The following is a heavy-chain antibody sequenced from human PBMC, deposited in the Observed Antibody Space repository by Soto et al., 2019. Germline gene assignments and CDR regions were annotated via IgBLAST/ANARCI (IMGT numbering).Heavy chain of an antibody. J-gene: IGHJ1*01. V-gene: IGHV3-9*01. CDR3: VKDESINWYSGHFRH. D-gene: IGHD6-13*01. Sequence: GGSLRLSCAASGLTFDDYAMHWVRQVPGKGLEWVSGINWNSGSIGYGDSLKGRFAISRDNAKNSLHLQMNSLSAEDTAFYYCVKDESINWYSGHFRHWGQGTLVTVSS. CDR1: GLTFDDYA. CDR2: INWNSGSI.